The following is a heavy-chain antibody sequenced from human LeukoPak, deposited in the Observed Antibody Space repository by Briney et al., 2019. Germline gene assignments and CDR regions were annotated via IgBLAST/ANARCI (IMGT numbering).Heavy chain of an antibody. D-gene: IGHD6-19*01. J-gene: IGHJ3*02. CDR3: ARDRQQWLARAFDI. CDR2: ISAYNGNT. V-gene: IGHV1-18*01. Sequence: ASVKVSCKASGYTFTSYGIGWVRQAPGQGLEWMGWISAYNGNTNYAQKLQGRVTMTTDTSTSTAYMELRSLRSDDTAVYYCARDRQQWLARAFDIWGQGTMVTVSS. CDR1: GYTFTSYG.